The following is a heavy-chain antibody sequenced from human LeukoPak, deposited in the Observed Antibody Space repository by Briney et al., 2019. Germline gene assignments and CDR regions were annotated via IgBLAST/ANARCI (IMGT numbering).Heavy chain of an antibody. V-gene: IGHV3-7*01. Sequence: GGSLRLSCAASGFTFSSYWMSRVRQAPGKGLEWVANIKQDGSEKYYVDSVKGRFTISRDNAKNSLYLQMNSLRAEDTAVYYCARAGEQWLSSPYGMDVWGQGTTVTVSS. CDR2: IKQDGSEK. CDR3: ARAGEQWLSSPYGMDV. J-gene: IGHJ6*02. CDR1: GFTFSSYW. D-gene: IGHD6-19*01.